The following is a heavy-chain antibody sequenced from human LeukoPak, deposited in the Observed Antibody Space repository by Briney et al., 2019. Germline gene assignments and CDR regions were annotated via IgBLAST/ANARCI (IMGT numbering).Heavy chain of an antibody. V-gene: IGHV1-2*02. J-gene: IGHJ4*02. CDR1: GYTFTGYY. D-gene: IGHD3-3*01. CDR2: INPNSGGT. Sequence: ASVKVSCKASGYTFTGYYMHWVRQAPGQGLEWMGWINPNSGGTNYAQKFQGRVTMTRDTSISTAYMKLSRLRSDDTAVYYCARDFMVFGVVRTGNHDYWGQGTLVTVSS. CDR3: ARDFMVFGVVRTGNHDY.